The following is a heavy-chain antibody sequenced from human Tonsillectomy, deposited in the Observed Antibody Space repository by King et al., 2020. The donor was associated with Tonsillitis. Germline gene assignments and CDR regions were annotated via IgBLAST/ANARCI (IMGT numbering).Heavy chain of an antibody. CDR1: GGTLSNYA. D-gene: IGHD6-13*01. J-gene: IGHJ6*03. V-gene: IGHV1-69*01. Sequence: QLVQSGAEVKKPGSSVKVSCKASGGTLSNYAISWVRQAPGQGLEWMGGIIPIFGTANYAQKFQGRVTITADESTSTAYMELSSLKSGDTAVYYCARESTGYSSSWHGIYYYYYMDVWGKGTTVTVSS. CDR3: ARESTGYSSSWHGIYYYYYMDV. CDR2: IIPIFGTA.